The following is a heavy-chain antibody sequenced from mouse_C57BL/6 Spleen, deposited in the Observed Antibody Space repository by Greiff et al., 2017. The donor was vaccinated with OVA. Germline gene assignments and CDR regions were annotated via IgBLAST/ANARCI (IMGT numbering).Heavy chain of an antibody. CDR2: IDPSDSCT. D-gene: IGHD1-1*01. J-gene: IGHJ2*01. Sequence: VQLQQPGAELVMPGASVKLSCKASGYTFTSYWMHWVTQSPGQGLEWIGEIDPSDSCTNYNQKFKGKSTLARDKSSSTAYMQLSSLTSEDSAVYYCARKGTVVAFDDWGQGTTLTVSS. CDR1: GYTFTSYW. CDR3: ARKGTVVAFDD. V-gene: IGHV1-69*01.